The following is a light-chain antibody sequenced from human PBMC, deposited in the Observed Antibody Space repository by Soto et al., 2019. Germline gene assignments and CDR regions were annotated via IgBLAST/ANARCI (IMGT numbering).Light chain of an antibody. Sequence: IQVTQSPSSLSASVGDRVTITCRTSQAISNHLAWYRQSPRKAPQLLMYDASTLHSGVPSRFSGDGSGTDFTLTINSLQPEDSATYYCQQLNTYPYTFGQGTKLDI. J-gene: IGKJ2*01. CDR2: DAS. V-gene: IGKV1-9*01. CDR3: QQLNTYPYT. CDR1: QAISNH.